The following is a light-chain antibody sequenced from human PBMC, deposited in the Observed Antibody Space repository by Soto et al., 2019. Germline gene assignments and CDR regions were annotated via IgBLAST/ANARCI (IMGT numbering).Light chain of an antibody. J-gene: IGLJ1*01. CDR1: SSDVGNYNY. Sequence: QSALTQPASVSGSPGQSITISCTGTSSDVGNYNYVSWYQQHPGKAPKLMFFEVSNRPSGVSNRFSGSKSGNTASLTISGLQPEDEADYYCSSYTTISARYVFGTGTKVTVL. CDR3: SSYTTISARYV. V-gene: IGLV2-14*01. CDR2: EVS.